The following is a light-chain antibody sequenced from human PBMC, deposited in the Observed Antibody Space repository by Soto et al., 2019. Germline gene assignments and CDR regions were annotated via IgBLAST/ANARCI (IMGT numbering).Light chain of an antibody. CDR3: QQYGSSPPYT. Sequence: EIVLTQSPGALSLSPGERATLSCRASQSISSDYLAWYQQKPGQAPRLLIYGASNRATGIPDRFSGSGSGTDFTLTISRLEPEDFAVFFCQQYGSSPPYTFGQGPKQQIK. V-gene: IGKV3-20*01. J-gene: IGKJ2*01. CDR1: QSISSDY. CDR2: GAS.